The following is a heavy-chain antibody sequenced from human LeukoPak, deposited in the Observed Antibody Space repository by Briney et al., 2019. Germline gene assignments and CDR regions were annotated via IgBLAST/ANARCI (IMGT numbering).Heavy chain of an antibody. CDR2: IIPIFGTA. D-gene: IGHD6-13*01. CDR3: ARPGEQHLTYYFDF. CDR1: GGTFSSYA. V-gene: IGHV1-69*13. J-gene: IGHJ4*02. Sequence: ASVRVSCKASGGTFSSYAISWVRQAPGQGLEWMGGIIPIFGTANYAQKFQGRVTITADESTGTAYMELSSLRSEDTAVYYCARPGEQHLTYYFDFWGPGTQVTVSS.